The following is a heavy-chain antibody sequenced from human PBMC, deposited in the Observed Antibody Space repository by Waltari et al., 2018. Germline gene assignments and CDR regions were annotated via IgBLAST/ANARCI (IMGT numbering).Heavy chain of an antibody. CDR2: IYTSGSS. V-gene: IGHV4-4*07. CDR3: ARGGYCSGGSCFGPYYYYGMDV. Sequence: QVQLQESGPGLVKPSETLSLTCTVSGGSISSYYWSWIRQPAGKGLEWIGRIYTSGSSNYNTARKSGVTMSVDTSKTQVSLKLSSVTAADTAVYYCARGGYCSGGSCFGPYYYYGMDVWGQGTTVTVSS. D-gene: IGHD2-15*01. J-gene: IGHJ6*02. CDR1: GGSISSYY.